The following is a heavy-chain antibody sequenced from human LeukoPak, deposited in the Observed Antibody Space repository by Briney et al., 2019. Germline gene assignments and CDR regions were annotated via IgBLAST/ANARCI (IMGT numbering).Heavy chain of an antibody. CDR2: IYSGGST. CDR3: ARETFRGVFDY. CDR1: GFTVSSNY. Sequence: GGYLRLSCAASGFTVSSNYMSWVRQAPGKGLEWVSVIYSGGSTYYADSVKGRFTISRDNSKNTLYLQMNSLRAEDTAVYYCARETFRGVFDYGGQGTLVTVSS. V-gene: IGHV3-53*01. J-gene: IGHJ4*02. D-gene: IGHD3-16*01.